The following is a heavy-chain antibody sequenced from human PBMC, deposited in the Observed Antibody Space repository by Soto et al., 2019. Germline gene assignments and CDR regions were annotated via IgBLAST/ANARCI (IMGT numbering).Heavy chain of an antibody. Sequence: QVQLVQSGAEVKKPGASVKVSCKASGYTFTSYGISWVRQAPGQGLEWMGWISAYNGNTNYAQKLQGRVTMTTDTSTSKAYMELRSLRSDDTAVYYCARGVMIYYDVAYDAFDIWGQGTMVTVSS. J-gene: IGHJ3*02. CDR2: ISAYNGNT. V-gene: IGHV1-18*01. D-gene: IGHD3-22*01. CDR3: ARGVMIYYDVAYDAFDI. CDR1: GYTFTSYG.